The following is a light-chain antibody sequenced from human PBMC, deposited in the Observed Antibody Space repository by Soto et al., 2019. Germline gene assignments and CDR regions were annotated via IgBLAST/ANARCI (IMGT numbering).Light chain of an antibody. CDR3: AAWDEGV. J-gene: IGLJ2*01. V-gene: IGLV1-47*01. Sequence: QSVLTQPPSASGTPGQRVTISCSGSSSNIGSNYVYWYQQLPGTAPKLLIYRNNQRPSGVPDRFSGSKSGTSASLAISGLRSEDEADYYCAAWDEGVFGGGTKLTVL. CDR2: RNN. CDR1: SSNIGSNY.